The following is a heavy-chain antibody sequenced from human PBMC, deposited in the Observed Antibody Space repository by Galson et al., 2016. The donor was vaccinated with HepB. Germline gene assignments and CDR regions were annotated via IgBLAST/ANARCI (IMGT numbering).Heavy chain of an antibody. Sequence: SLRLSCAASGFTFNNYAMSWVRQAPGKGLEWVSGISGSGTATYYPDSVKGRFTISRDNSKSTLYLQMNGLTAEDTAIYYCAKDQFIVVVPAAGNWFGPWGPGTQVTVSS. CDR2: ISGSGTAT. CDR1: GFTFNNYA. D-gene: IGHD2-2*01. J-gene: IGHJ5*02. CDR3: AKDQFIVVVPAAGNWFGP. V-gene: IGHV3-23*01.